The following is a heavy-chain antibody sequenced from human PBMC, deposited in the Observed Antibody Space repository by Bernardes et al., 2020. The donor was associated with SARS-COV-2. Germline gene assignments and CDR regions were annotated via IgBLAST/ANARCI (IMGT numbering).Heavy chain of an antibody. V-gene: IGHV1-18*01. Sequence: ASVKVSCKASGYTFTTYGITWVRQAPGQGLEWMGWLSAYSGDANYAQKFRGRVTMTTDTSTGTAYMELRSLRSDDTAIYYCARVTYRSSSHWDFDLWGRGTLVTVSS. CDR1: GYTFTTYG. J-gene: IGHJ2*01. D-gene: IGHD6-6*01. CDR3: ARVTYRSSSHWDFDL. CDR2: LSAYSGDA.